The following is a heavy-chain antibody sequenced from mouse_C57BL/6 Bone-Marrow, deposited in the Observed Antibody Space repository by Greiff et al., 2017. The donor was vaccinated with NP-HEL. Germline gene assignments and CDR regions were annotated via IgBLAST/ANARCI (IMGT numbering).Heavy chain of an antibody. J-gene: IGHJ3*01. CDR1: GYTFTDYY. V-gene: IGHV1-26*01. Sequence: EVQLQQSGPELVKPGASVKISCKASGYTFTDYYMNWVKQSHGKSLEWIGDINPNNGGTSYNQKFKGKATLTVDKSSSTAYMELRSLTSEDSAVYYCARGGGYVLRLRRAWFAYWGQGTLVTVSA. CDR2: INPNNGGT. D-gene: IGHD3-2*02. CDR3: ARGGGYVLRLRRAWFAY.